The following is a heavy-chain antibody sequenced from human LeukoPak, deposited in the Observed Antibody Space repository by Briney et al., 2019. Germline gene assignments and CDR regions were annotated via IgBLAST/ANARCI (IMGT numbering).Heavy chain of an antibody. D-gene: IGHD3-10*01. J-gene: IGHJ4*02. Sequence: SETLSLTCTVSGGSISSYYWSWIRQPPGKGLEWIGYIYYSGSTNYNPSLKGRVTISVDTSKNQFSLKLSSVTAADTAVYYCARDEPGGGGLDYWGQGTLVTVSS. CDR1: GGSISSYY. CDR2: IYYSGST. CDR3: ARDEPGGGGLDY. V-gene: IGHV4-59*01.